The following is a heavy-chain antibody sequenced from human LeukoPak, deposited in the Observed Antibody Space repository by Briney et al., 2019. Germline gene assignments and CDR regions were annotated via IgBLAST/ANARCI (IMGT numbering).Heavy chain of an antibody. CDR1: GGSISSYY. CDR3: ARTTEGGYTYGYFYYYYMDV. D-gene: IGHD5-18*01. Sequence: PSETLSLTCTVYGGSISSYYWSWIRQPPGKGLEWIGYISDTVNTYYNPSLKSRVSISMDTSKNQFSLKLRSVTAADTAVYYCARTTEGGYTYGYFYYYYMDVWGKGTTVTISS. J-gene: IGHJ6*03. CDR2: ISDTVNT. V-gene: IGHV4-59*01.